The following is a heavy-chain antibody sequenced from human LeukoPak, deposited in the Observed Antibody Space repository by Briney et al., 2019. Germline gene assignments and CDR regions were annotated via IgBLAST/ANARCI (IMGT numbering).Heavy chain of an antibody. J-gene: IGHJ3*02. D-gene: IGHD2-2*01. V-gene: IGHV4-31*03. Sequence: SETLSLTCTVSGGSISSGGYYWSWIRQHPGKGLEWIGYIYYSGSTYYNPSLKSRVTISVDTSKNQFSLKLSSVTAADTAVYYCARVSTHCSSTSCYRAFDIWGQGTMVTVSS. CDR1: GGSISSGGYY. CDR3: ARVSTHCSSTSCYRAFDI. CDR2: IYYSGST.